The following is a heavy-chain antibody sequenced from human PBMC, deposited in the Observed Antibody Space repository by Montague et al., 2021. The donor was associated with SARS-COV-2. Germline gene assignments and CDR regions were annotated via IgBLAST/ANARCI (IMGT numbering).Heavy chain of an antibody. V-gene: IGHV4-59*12. CDR2: IYNSRST. D-gene: IGHD2-15*01. J-gene: IGHJ3*02. CDR3: AKRRERWSDAFDI. CDR1: GGSISSYY. Sequence: SETLSLTCTVSGGSISSYYWCCIRQPPRQGLGWIWYIYNSRSTNSNPSLKSRVPISVDTSKNQFSLKVRSVTAADTAVYYCAKRRERWSDAFDIWGQGTMVTVSS.